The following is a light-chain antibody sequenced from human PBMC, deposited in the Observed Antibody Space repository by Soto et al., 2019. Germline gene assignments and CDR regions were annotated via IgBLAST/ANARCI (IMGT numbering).Light chain of an antibody. CDR1: SSDVGGYNH. CDR3: SSYASSSSYV. Sequence: QSVLTQPASVSGSPGQSITISCTGTSSDVGGYNHVSWYQQHPGKAPKLIIFEVRNRPSGVSDRFSASKSGNTASLTISGLQTEDEAVYYCSSYASSSSYVFGTGTKVTVL. V-gene: IGLV2-14*01. J-gene: IGLJ1*01. CDR2: EVR.